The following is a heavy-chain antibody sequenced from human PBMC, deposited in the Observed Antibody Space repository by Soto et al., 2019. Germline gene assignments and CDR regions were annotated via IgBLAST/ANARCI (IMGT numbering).Heavy chain of an antibody. CDR1: GGSISSNY. CDR2: VYNSGST. D-gene: IGHD3-10*01. Sequence: PSETLSLTCTVSGGSISSNYWTWIRQPPGKGLEWIGYVYNSGSTNYNPSLKSRVTISEDTSKSQFSLKVNSMTAADTAVYYCATTRGLAVGGSFDYWGQGMLVTVSS. J-gene: IGHJ4*02. V-gene: IGHV4-59*01. CDR3: ATTRGLAVGGSFDY.